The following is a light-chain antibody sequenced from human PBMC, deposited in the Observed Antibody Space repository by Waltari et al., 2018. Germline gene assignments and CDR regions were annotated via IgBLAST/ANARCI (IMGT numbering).Light chain of an antibody. CDR2: WAS. CDR1: QSLLSNVLSY. CDR3: QQYFIVPLT. V-gene: IGKV4-1*01. J-gene: IGKJ4*01. Sequence: DPVLTQSADSLAVSLGERATINCKSSQSLLSNVLSYLAWYQQKPGQPPRLLIYWASTRESGVPDRFSGSGSGTDFTLTISGLQTEDVAVYYCQQYFIVPLTFGGGTKVEI.